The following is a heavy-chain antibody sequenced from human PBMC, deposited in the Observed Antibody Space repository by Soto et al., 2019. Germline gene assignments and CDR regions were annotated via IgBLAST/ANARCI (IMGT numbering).Heavy chain of an antibody. V-gene: IGHV4-39*01. Sequence: PSETLSLTCTVSGGSISSSSYYWGWIRQPPGKGLEWIGSMYNSGTAYYNSSLKSRVTISADASKNQFSLRLRSVTAADTAVYFCASNQWILYAMDVWGQGTTVNVSS. CDR1: GGSISSSSYY. CDR3: ASNQWILYAMDV. J-gene: IGHJ6*02. D-gene: IGHD5-12*01. CDR2: MYNSGTA.